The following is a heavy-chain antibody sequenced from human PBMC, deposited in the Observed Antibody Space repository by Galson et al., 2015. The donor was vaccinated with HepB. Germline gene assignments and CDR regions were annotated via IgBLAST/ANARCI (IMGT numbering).Heavy chain of an antibody. J-gene: IGHJ4*02. CDR3: AKDLYFDSSTYLSTFDY. D-gene: IGHD3-22*01. CDR2: ISGSGDTT. V-gene: IGHV3-23*01. CDR1: GFNFNNYA. Sequence: SLRLSCAASGFNFNNYAMTWVRQAPGKGLEWVSVISGSGDTTSYARSVRGRFTVSRDNSRNTLYLRMQSLRAEDTAKYYCAKDLYFDSSTYLSTFDYWGQGTLVTVSS.